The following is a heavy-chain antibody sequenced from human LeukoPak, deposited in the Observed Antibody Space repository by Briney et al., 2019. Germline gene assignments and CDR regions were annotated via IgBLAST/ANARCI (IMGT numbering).Heavy chain of an antibody. J-gene: IGHJ4*02. V-gene: IGHV4-4*07. CDR3: ARDRWNDVPFDY. CDR1: GDSISSYY. CDR2: VYCSGSS. D-gene: IGHD1-1*01. Sequence: ASETLSLTCNVSGDSISSYYWTWIRQPAGKGLEWIGRVYCSGSSNYKPSLKSRVTMSVDTSKNQFSLKLTSVTAADTAVYYCARDRWNDVPFDYWGQGTLVTVSS.